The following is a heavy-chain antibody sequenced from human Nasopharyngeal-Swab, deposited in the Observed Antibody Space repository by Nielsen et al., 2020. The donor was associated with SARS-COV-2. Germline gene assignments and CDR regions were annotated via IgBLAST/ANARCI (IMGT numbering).Heavy chain of an antibody. J-gene: IGHJ4*02. Sequence: RQAPEKGLEWIGSIYYSGSTYYNPSLKSRVTISVDTSKNQFSLKLSSVTAADTAVYYCASHHGDCSGGSCYYRVFDYWGQGTLVTVSS. CDR2: IYYSGST. D-gene: IGHD2-15*01. V-gene: IGHV4-39*01. CDR3: ASHHGDCSGGSCYYRVFDY.